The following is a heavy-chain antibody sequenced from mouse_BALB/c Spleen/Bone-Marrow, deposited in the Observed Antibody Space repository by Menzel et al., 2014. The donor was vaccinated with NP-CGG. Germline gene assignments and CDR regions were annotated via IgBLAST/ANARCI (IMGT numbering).Heavy chain of an antibody. CDR1: GFNIKDTY. D-gene: IGHD1-1*01. J-gene: IGHJ2*01. Sequence: VQLQQPGAELVKPGASVKSSRTASGFNIKDTYMHWVKQRPEQGLEWIGRIDPANGNTKYDPKFQGKATITADTSSNTAYLQLSSLTSEDTAVYYCARYYYGSSLFDYWGQGTTLTVSS. CDR2: IDPANGNT. CDR3: ARYYYGSSLFDY. V-gene: IGHV14-3*02.